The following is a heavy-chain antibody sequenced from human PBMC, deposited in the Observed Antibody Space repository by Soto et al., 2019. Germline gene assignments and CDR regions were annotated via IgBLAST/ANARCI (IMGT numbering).Heavy chain of an antibody. Sequence: EALSRNSGDSGGSLRSPERWTWGRQPPGKGLEWIGEIFQSGSTNYTPSLESRATISVDKSKNQFSLTLTSVTAADTAVYFCARGRGRYSSGWSWFDPWGQGILVTVSS. V-gene: IGHV4-4*01. J-gene: IGHJ5*02. CDR2: IFQSGST. CDR1: GGSLRSPER. CDR3: ARGRGRYSSGWSWFDP. D-gene: IGHD6-19*01.